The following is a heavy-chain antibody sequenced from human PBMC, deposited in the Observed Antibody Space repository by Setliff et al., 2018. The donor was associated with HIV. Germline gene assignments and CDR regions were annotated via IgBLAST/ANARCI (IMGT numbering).Heavy chain of an antibody. CDR2: ISHSGST. CDR3: ARGRAVAGSESFDY. CDR1: GASLSGYY. V-gene: IGHV4-34*01. J-gene: IGHJ4*02. D-gene: IGHD6-19*01. Sequence: SETLSLTCAAYGASLSGYYCSWIRQPPGKGLEWIGEISHSGSTNYSPSLKSRATISVDTSKNQFSLNLSSVTAADTAVYYCARGRAVAGSESFDYWGQGTLVTVSS.